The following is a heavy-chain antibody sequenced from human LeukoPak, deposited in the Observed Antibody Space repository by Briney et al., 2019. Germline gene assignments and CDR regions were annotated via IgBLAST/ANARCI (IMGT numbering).Heavy chain of an antibody. V-gene: IGHV4-39*01. CDR2: VDYTGIT. CDR1: GGSISSSGYY. D-gene: IGHD3-3*01. CDR3: ARLGAGPTYYDFWSGYSSFYFDY. Sequence: SETLSLTCTVSGGSISSSGYYWGWIRQPPGKGLEWIGSVDYTGITSHSPSLKSRVTISVDTSKNQFSLKVSSVSAADTGVYYCARLGAGPTYYDFWSGYSSFYFDYWGQGTLVTVSS. J-gene: IGHJ4*02.